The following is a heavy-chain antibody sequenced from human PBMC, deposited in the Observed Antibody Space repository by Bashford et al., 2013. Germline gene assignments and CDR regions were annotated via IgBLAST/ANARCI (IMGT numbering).Heavy chain of an antibody. J-gene: IGHJ4*02. CDR1: GGSFSGYY. Sequence: SSETLSLTCAVYGGSFSGYYWSWIRQPPGKGLEWIGEINHSGSTNYNPSLKSRVTISVDTSKNQFSLKLSSVTAADTAVYYCARGHCSGGSCYSDYVGPGIPGHRLL. V-gene: IGHV4-34*01. CDR2: INHSGST. D-gene: IGHD2-15*01. CDR3: ARGHCSGGSCYSDY.